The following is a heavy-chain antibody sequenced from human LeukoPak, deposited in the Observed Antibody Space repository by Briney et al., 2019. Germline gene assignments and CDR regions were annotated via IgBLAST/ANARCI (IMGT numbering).Heavy chain of an antibody. Sequence: GGSLRLSCAASGFTFSSYSMNWVRQAPGKGLEWVSYISSSSSTIYYADSVKGRFTISRDNAKNSLYLQMNSLRAEDTAVYYCARGYSYGFDYWGQGTLVTVSS. CDR1: GFTFSSYS. J-gene: IGHJ4*02. D-gene: IGHD5-18*01. V-gene: IGHV3-48*01. CDR3: ARGYSYGFDY. CDR2: ISSSSSTI.